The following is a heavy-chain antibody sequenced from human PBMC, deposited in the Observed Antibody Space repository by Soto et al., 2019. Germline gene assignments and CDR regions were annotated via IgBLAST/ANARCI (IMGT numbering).Heavy chain of an antibody. CDR2: ISSSSSTI. D-gene: IGHD6-13*01. CDR3: ARDTGIAAAGTYYGMDV. Sequence: PGGSLRLSCAASGFTFSSYAMNWVRQAPGKGLEWVSYISSSSSTIYYADSVKGRFTISRDNAKNSLYLQMNSLRDEDTAVYYCARDTGIAAAGTYYGMDVWGQGTTVTVSS. V-gene: IGHV3-48*02. CDR1: GFTFSSYA. J-gene: IGHJ6*02.